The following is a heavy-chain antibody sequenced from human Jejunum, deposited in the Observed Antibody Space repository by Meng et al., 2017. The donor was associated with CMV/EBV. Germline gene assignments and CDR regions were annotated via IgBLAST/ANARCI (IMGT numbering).Heavy chain of an antibody. CDR1: FTLMDHS. V-gene: IGHV3-72*01. D-gene: IGHD3-16*01. J-gene: IGHJ4*02. Sequence: FTLMDHSMYWFPQAPGKGLGWVGPTRIKVTSTPIEYAASGKGRFTISRDNSKHSLSLKMNSLKREATAVYYCARDSMKGGGFDYWGRGTLVTVSS. CDR2: TRIKVTSTPI. CDR3: ARDSMKGGGFDY.